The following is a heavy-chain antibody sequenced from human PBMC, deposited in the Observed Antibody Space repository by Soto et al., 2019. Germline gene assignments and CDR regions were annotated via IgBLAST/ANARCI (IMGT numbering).Heavy chain of an antibody. CDR2: IWYDGSNK. CDR1: GFTFSSYG. Sequence: PGGSLRLSCAASGFTFSSYGMHWVRQAPGKGLEWVAVIWYDGSNKYYADSVKGRFTISRDNSKNTLYPQMNSLRAEDTAVYYCALSRYSSSSIFEYWGQGTLVTVSS. D-gene: IGHD6-13*01. CDR3: ALSRYSSSSIFEY. J-gene: IGHJ4*02. V-gene: IGHV3-33*01.